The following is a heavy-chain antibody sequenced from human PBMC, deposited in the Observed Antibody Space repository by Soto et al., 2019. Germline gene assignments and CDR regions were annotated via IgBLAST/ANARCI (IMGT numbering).Heavy chain of an antibody. J-gene: IGHJ4*02. CDR1: GYTFTSYY. D-gene: IGHD1-26*01. V-gene: IGHV1-46*01. Sequence: QVQLVQSGAEVKKPGASVKVSCKASGYTFTSYYMHWVRQAPGQGAEWMGIINPSSGGTSYAQKSQGRVTMARDTSTSTVYVELSSLRSEDTAVYFCARSSSGSYAYWGQGTLVTVSS. CDR3: ARSSSGSYAY. CDR2: INPSSGGT.